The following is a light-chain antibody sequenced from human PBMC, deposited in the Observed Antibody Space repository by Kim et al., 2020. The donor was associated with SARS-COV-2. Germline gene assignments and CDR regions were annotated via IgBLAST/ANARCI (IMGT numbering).Light chain of an antibody. V-gene: IGLV1-47*01. CDR1: SSNVGTNY. CDR3: ATWDDSLSGPV. CDR2: KDR. J-gene: IGLJ3*02. Sequence: GQRVTTSCSGGSSNVGTNYVHWYQQLPGTAPKLLIYKDRQRPSGVPDRFSGSKSGTSASLAISGLQSEDEADYYCATWDDSLSGPVFGGGTKVTVL.